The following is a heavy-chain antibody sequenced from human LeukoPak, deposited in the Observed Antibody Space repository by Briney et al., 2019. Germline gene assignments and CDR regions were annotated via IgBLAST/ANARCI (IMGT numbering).Heavy chain of an antibody. CDR3: ARGGERANSYGLGSSPNWFDP. J-gene: IGHJ5*02. CDR2: MNPNSGNT. CDR1: GYTFISYD. D-gene: IGHD3-10*01. V-gene: IGHV1-8*02. Sequence: ASVKVSCKASGYTFISYDINWVRQAAGQGLEWMGWMNPNSGNTGYAQKFQGRVTMTRNTSISTAYMELSGLRSDDTAVYYCARGGERANSYGLGSSPNWFDPWGQGTLVTVSS.